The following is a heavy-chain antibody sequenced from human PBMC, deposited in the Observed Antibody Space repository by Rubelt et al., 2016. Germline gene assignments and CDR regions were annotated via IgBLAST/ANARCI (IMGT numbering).Heavy chain of an antibody. J-gene: IGHJ4*02. V-gene: IGHV1-18*04. D-gene: IGHD6-13*01. Sequence: QVQLVQSGTEVKEPGVSVKVSCKASGNTFTAYYMHWVRQVPGQGLEWMGWINSNSGNTNYAQKLQGRVTMTTDTSTSTGYMELRSLRSDDTAVYYCARVISGVEYSSSWHFDYWGQGTLVTVSS. CDR1: GNTFTAYY. CDR2: INSNSGNT. CDR3: ARVISGVEYSSSWHFDY.